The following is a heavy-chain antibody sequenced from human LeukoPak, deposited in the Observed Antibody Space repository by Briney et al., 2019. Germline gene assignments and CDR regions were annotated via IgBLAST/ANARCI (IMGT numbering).Heavy chain of an antibody. CDR3: ARGNYYDSSGYFDY. CDR1: GGSISSYY. J-gene: IGHJ4*02. V-gene: IGHV4-59*01. Sequence: SETLSLTCTVSGGSISSYYWSWIRQPPGKGLEWIGYIYYSGSTNYNPSLKSRVTISVDTSKNQFSLKLSSVTAADTAVYYCARGNYYDSSGYFDYWGQGTLVTVSS. D-gene: IGHD3-22*01. CDR2: IYYSGST.